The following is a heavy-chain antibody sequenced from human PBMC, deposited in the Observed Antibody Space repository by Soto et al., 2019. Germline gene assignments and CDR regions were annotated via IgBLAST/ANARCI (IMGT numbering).Heavy chain of an antibody. Sequence: SETLSLTCAVYGGSFSGYYWSWIRQPPGKGLEWIGEINHSGSTNYNPSLKSRVTISVDTSKNQFSLKLSSVTAADTAVYYCARGRNFWSGYYNYWGQGTLVTVSS. J-gene: IGHJ4*02. D-gene: IGHD3-3*01. V-gene: IGHV4-34*01. CDR1: GGSFSGYY. CDR2: INHSGST. CDR3: ARGRNFWSGYYNY.